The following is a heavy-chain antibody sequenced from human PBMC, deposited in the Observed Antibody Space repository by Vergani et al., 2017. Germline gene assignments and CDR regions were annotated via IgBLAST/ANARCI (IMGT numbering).Heavy chain of an antibody. V-gene: IGHV3-30-3*01. CDR3: ARSSIAARPGLYYYYYYYMDV. CDR2: ISYDGSNQ. Sequence: QVQLVESGGGVVQPGRSLRLSCAASGFTFSSYAMHWVRQAPGKGLEWVAVISYDGSNQYYADSVKGRFTISRDNSKNTLYLQMNSLRAEDTAVYYCARSSIAARPGLYYYYYYYMDVWGKXT. D-gene: IGHD6-6*01. CDR1: GFTFSSYA. J-gene: IGHJ6*03.